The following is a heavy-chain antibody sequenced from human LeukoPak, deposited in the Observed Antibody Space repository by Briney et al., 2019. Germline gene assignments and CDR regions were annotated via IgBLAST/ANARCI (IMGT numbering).Heavy chain of an antibody. V-gene: IGHV3-23*01. D-gene: IGHD2-21*01. CDR1: GFTFSSYA. Sequence: GGSLRLSCAAPGFTFSSYAMSWVRQAPGKGLEWVSSISGSGGSTYYEDSVKGRFTISRDNSKNTLYLQMNSLRAEDTAVYFCAKAWGLDCYTYWGQGTLVTVSS. CDR2: ISGSGGST. CDR3: AKAWGLDCYTY. J-gene: IGHJ4*02.